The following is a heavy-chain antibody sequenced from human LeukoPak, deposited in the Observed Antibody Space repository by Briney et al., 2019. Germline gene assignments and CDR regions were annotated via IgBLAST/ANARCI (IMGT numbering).Heavy chain of an antibody. D-gene: IGHD6-13*01. Sequence: ASVTVSCKASGGTFSSYAISWVRQAPGQGLEWMGGIIPIFGTANYAQKLQGRVTMTTDTSTSTAYMEVRSLRSDDTAVYYCARAHRLYSSSWYGNGDFDYWGQGTLVTVSS. J-gene: IGHJ4*02. CDR1: GGTFSSYA. CDR2: IIPIFGTA. CDR3: ARAHRLYSSSWYGNGDFDY. V-gene: IGHV1-69*05.